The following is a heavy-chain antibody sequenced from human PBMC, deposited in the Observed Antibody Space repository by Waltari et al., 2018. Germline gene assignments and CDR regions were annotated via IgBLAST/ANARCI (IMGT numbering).Heavy chain of an antibody. D-gene: IGHD3-3*01. CDR2: IYYTGPP. J-gene: IGHJ4*02. V-gene: IGHV4-39*01. CDR1: GASLDNTTHY. Sequence: QLQLQESGPQLVKPSETLSLTCTVSGASLDNTTHYWGWVRQPPGKGLEWIGSIYYTGPPYYQPSLNTRMPISSDPSKTQFSLRLSSVTTADTAVYYCARHINFWSGYYFDSWGQGTLVTVSS. CDR3: ARHINFWSGYYFDS.